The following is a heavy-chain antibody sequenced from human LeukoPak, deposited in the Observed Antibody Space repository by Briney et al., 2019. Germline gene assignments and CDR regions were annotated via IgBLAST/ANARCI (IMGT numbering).Heavy chain of an antibody. J-gene: IGHJ6*02. V-gene: IGHV3-21*04. CDR2: ISSSGTYI. D-gene: IGHD3-10*01. CDR1: GFTFSSYS. Sequence: HGGSLRLSCAPSGFTFSSYSMNWVRQAPGKGLEWVSSISSSGTYIFYADSVKGRFTISRDNAKNSLYLQMSSLRAEDTAVYYCARDRDGMNVWGQGTTVTVSS. CDR3: ARDRDGMNV.